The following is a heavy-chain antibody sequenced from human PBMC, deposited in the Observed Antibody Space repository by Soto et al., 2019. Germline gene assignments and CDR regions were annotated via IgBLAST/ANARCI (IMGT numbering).Heavy chain of an antibody. Sequence: QVQLVQSGAEVKKPGSSVQVSCKASGGTFSSSAISWVRQAPGQGLEWMGGIIPMSGIGKYAQKFQGRVTITADDSTSTDYMELNRLRPEDTAVYYCVRDGSIAAAGSNDYYGMDVWGQGTTVTVSS. CDR1: GGTFSSSA. J-gene: IGHJ6*02. CDR3: VRDGSIAAAGSNDYYGMDV. D-gene: IGHD6-13*01. V-gene: IGHV1-69*01. CDR2: IIPMSGIG.